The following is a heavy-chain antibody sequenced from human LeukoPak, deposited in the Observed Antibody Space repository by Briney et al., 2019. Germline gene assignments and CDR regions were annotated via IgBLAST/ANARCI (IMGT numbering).Heavy chain of an antibody. D-gene: IGHD1-1*01. V-gene: IGHV3-21*01. Sequence: GGSLRLSCAASGFTFSTYSMNWVRQAPGKGLEWVSYISGSSSNIYYPDSVKGRFAISRDNAKNSLFLQMNSLRAEDTAVYYCARERPTTTAFDYWGQGTLVTVSS. CDR3: ARERPTTTAFDY. CDR2: ISGSSSNI. CDR1: GFTFSTYS. J-gene: IGHJ4*02.